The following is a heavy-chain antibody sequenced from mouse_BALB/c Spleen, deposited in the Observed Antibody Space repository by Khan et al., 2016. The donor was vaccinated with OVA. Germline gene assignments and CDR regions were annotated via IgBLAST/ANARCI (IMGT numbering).Heavy chain of an antibody. CDR3: ARRNYFGYTFAY. V-gene: IGHV1-77*01. J-gene: IGHJ3*01. CDR2: ISPGRGDT. D-gene: IGHD1-2*01. Sequence: QVRLQQSGAELARPGASVKLSCKASGYTFTDYYINWVKLRTGQGLEWIGEISPGRGDTYYNERFKGKATLTAAKSSSTAYMQLSSLTSEASAVYVCARRNYFGYTFAYWGQGTLVTVSA. CDR1: GYTFTDYY.